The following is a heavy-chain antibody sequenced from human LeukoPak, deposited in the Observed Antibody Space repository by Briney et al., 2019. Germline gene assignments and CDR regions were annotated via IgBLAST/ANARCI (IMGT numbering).Heavy chain of an antibody. J-gene: IGHJ4*02. CDR2: IWHDGSNK. CDR3: ARGAPSTGYSLCDY. V-gene: IGHV3-33*08. Sequence: QSGGSLRLSCAASGFTFSSYGMHWVRQAPGKGLEWVAVIWHDGSNKYYADSAKGRLTISRDNSKSTLYLQMNSLRAEDTAVYYCARGAPSTGYSLCDYWGQGTLVTVSS. D-gene: IGHD3-22*01. CDR1: GFTFSSYG.